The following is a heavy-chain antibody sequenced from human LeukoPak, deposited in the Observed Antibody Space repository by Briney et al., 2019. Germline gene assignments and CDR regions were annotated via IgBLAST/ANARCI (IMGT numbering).Heavy chain of an antibody. J-gene: IGHJ4*02. V-gene: IGHV3-23*01. D-gene: IGHD2-21*02. CDR2: ISGSGGST. CDR3: AKDQDVVVTTMYFQY. CDR1: GFTFSNYA. Sequence: PGGSLRLSCAASGFTFSNYAMGWVRHAPGKGLEWVSGISGSGGSTYYADSVKGRFTISRDNAKNTLYLQMNRLRAEDTAVYYCAKDQDVVVTTMYFQYWGQGTLVTVSS.